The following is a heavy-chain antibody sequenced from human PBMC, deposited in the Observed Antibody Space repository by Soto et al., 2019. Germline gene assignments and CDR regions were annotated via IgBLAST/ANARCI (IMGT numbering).Heavy chain of an antibody. CDR3: ARLGRDIVVVVAATGTGAFDI. J-gene: IGHJ3*02. V-gene: IGHV4-34*01. CDR1: GGSFSGYY. CDR2: INHSGST. D-gene: IGHD2-15*01. Sequence: PSETLSVTCAVYGGSFSGYYWTWIRQPPGTGLEWIGEINHSGSTNYNPSLKSRVTISVDTSKNQFSLKLSSVTAADTAVYYCARLGRDIVVVVAATGTGAFDIWGQGTMVTVSS.